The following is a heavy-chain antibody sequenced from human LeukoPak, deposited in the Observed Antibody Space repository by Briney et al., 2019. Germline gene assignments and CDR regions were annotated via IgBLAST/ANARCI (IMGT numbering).Heavy chain of an antibody. D-gene: IGHD3-22*01. J-gene: IGHJ4*02. V-gene: IGHV1-18*01. CDR1: GYTFTSYG. CDR3: ASDLVSPNYYDSSGYYPNFDY. Sequence: ASVKVSCKASGYTFTSYGISWVRQAPGQGLEWMGWISAYNGNTNYAQKLQGRVTMTTDTSTSTAYMELRSLRSDDTAVYYCASDLVSPNYYDSSGYYPNFDYWGQGTLVTVSS. CDR2: ISAYNGNT.